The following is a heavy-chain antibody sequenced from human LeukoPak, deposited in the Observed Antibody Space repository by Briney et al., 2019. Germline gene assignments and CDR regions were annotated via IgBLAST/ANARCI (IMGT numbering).Heavy chain of an antibody. CDR3: ARAVGPRGGNWFDP. D-gene: IGHD1-26*01. J-gene: IGHJ5*02. Sequence: ASVKVSCQASGYTXTSYLMHWVRQAPGQGLEGMEVVKHSSGRTTYSQQFQGRVTMTRDTSTSTVYMDLSSLRYEDTAVYYCARAVGPRGGNWFDPWGQGTLVTVSS. CDR1: GYTXTSYL. V-gene: IGHV1-46*01. CDR2: VKHSSGRT.